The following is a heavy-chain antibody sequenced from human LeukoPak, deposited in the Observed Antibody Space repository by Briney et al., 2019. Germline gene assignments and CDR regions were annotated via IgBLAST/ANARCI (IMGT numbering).Heavy chain of an antibody. CDR2: ISSSSSTI. D-gene: IGHD3-22*01. CDR3: ARDFYYDSSGYPYTYYFDY. CDR1: GFTFSSYS. Sequence: GGSLRLSCAASGFTFSSYSMNWVRQAPGKGLEWVSYISSSSSTIYYADSVKGRFTISRDNAKNSLYLQMNSLRAEDTAVYYCARDFYYDSSGYPYTYYFDYWGQGTLVTVSS. J-gene: IGHJ4*02. V-gene: IGHV3-48*01.